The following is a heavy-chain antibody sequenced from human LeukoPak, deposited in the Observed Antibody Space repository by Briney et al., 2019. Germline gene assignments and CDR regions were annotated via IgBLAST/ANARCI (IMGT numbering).Heavy chain of an antibody. Sequence: ASVKVSCKASGYTFPSYDINWVRQATGQGLEWMGWMNPSNGNTGYAQKFQGRVTMTRNTSISTAYMELSSLRSEDTAVYYCARPRYCSSTSCYGAFDIWGQGTMVTVSS. CDR1: GYTFPSYD. D-gene: IGHD2-2*01. V-gene: IGHV1-8*01. CDR2: MNPSNGNT. J-gene: IGHJ3*02. CDR3: ARPRYCSSTSCYGAFDI.